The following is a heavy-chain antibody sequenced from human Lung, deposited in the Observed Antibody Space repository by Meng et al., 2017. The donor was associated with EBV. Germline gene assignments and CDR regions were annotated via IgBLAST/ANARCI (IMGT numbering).Heavy chain of an antibody. J-gene: IGHJ4*02. D-gene: IGHD3-22*01. CDR1: GYTFTSYA. CDR2: INTNTGNP. CDR3: ARSTYYHDSSGPAFDY. V-gene: IGHV7-4-1*02. Sequence: QGQLVESGSELKKPGASVKVSCKASGYTFTSYAMNWVRQAPGQGLEWMGWINTNTGNPTYAQGFTGRFVFSLDTSVSTAYLQITSLKPDDTAVYYCARSTYYHDSSGPAFDYWGQGTLVTVSS.